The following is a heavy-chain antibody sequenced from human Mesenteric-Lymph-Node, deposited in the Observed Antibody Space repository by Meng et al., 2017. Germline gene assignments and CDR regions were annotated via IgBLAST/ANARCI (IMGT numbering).Heavy chain of an antibody. V-gene: IGHV4-4*02. J-gene: IGHJ4*02. CDR2: IYHSGST. CDR3: ARVGAYCGGDCYHPR. CDR1: GGTLSSINW. Sequence: QVQLQESGPGLVKPAGTLTLTCAVSGGTLSSINWWSWVRQPPGKGLEWIGEIYHSGSTNYNPSLKSRVTISVDESKNQVSLRLSSVTAADTAVYHCARVGAYCGGDCYHPRGGQGTLVTVSS. D-gene: IGHD2-21*02.